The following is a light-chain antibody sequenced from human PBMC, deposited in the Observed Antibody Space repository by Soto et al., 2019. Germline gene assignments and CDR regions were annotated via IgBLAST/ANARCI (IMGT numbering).Light chain of an antibody. CDR2: GAS. J-gene: IGKJ1*01. V-gene: IGKV3-20*01. CDR1: QSVSNNY. CDR3: QQYGSSPRT. Sequence: EIVLTQSPGTLPLSPGERATLSCRASQSVSNNYLAWYQQKPGQAPRLLIYGASGRATGIPDRFSGSGSGTDFILTISRLEPEDFVVYYCQQYGSSPRTFGQGTKVEIK.